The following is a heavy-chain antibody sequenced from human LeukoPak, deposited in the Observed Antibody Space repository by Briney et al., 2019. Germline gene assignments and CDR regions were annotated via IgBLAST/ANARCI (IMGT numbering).Heavy chain of an antibody. J-gene: IGHJ6*03. CDR3: ARVLLSRVPAAIHYYYYMDV. D-gene: IGHD2-2*02. CDR2: IRYDGSNK. V-gene: IGHV3-30*02. Sequence: GGSLRLSCAASGFTFSSYGMHWVRQAPGKGLEWVAFIRYDGSNKYYADSVKGRFTISRDNSKNTLYLQMGSLRAEDTAVYYCARVLLSRVPAAIHYYYYMDVWGKGTTVTVSS. CDR1: GFTFSSYG.